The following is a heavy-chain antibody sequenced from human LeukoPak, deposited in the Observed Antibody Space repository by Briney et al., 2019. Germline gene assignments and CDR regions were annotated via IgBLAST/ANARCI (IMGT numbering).Heavy chain of an antibody. CDR3: ARDVGPHGDVPAWFDP. Sequence: GGSLRLSCAASGFTFSSYSMNWVRQAPGKGLEWVSSISSSSSYIYYADSVKGRFTISRDNAKNSLYLQMNSLRAEDTAVYYCARDVGPHGDVPAWFDPWGQGTLVTVSS. V-gene: IGHV3-21*01. D-gene: IGHD4-17*01. CDR2: ISSSSSYI. J-gene: IGHJ5*02. CDR1: GFTFSSYS.